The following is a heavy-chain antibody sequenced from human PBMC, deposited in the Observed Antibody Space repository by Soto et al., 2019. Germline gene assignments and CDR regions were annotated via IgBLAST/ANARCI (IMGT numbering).Heavy chain of an antibody. V-gene: IGHV1-8*01. J-gene: IGHJ5*02. Sequence: QVQLVQSGAEVKKPGASVKVSCKASGYSFSEYDINWVRQATGQGPEWMGWMNPNSGNTGCAQKVQGRVTMTRNTSINTAYMELSSLGSEDTAVYYCARDNRYNWNDEGWFDPWGQGTLVTVSS. CDR1: GYSFSEYD. CDR2: MNPNSGNT. D-gene: IGHD1-20*01. CDR3: ARDNRYNWNDEGWFDP.